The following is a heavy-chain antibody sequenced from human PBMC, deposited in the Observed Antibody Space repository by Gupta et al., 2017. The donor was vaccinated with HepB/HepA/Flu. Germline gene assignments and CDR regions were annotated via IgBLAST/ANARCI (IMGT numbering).Heavy chain of an antibody. V-gene: IGHV1-69*01. Sequence: QVQLVQSGAEVKKPGSSVKVSCKASGGTFSSYAISWVRPAPGQGLEWMGGIIPIFGTANYAQKFQGRVTITADESTSTAYMELSSLRSEDTAVYYCARSIVVVPAAYDAFDIWGQGTMVTVSS. CDR1: GGTFSSYA. CDR2: IIPIFGTA. J-gene: IGHJ3*02. CDR3: ARSIVVVPAAYDAFDI. D-gene: IGHD2-2*01.